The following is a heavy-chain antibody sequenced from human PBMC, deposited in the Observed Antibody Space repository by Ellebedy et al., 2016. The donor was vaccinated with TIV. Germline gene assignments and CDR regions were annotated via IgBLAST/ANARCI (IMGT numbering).Heavy chain of an antibody. CDR1: GGTFSNYA. Sequence: SVKVSCXASGGTFSNYAISWVRQAPGQGLEWMGGIIPIFATASQAQKFQGRVTITADEFTSTAYLEVSSLKSEDTAVYYCGLSVTMKVVNYYYGMEVWGQGTTVTVSS. D-gene: IGHD3-22*01. V-gene: IGHV1-69*13. CDR3: GLSVTMKVVNYYYGMEV. J-gene: IGHJ6*02. CDR2: IIPIFATA.